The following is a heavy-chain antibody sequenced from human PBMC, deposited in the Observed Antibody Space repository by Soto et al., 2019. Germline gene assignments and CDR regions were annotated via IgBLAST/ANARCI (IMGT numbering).Heavy chain of an antibody. J-gene: IGHJ4*02. CDR2: IIPYYNTL. V-gene: IGHV1-69*01. CDR3: ASGASRWYPYFFDS. CDR1: EGTFNSYA. D-gene: IGHD6-13*01. Sequence: QAQVVQSGAEVRKPGSSVKLSCKASEGTFNSYAIAWVRQAPGQGLEWMGGIIPYYNTLNYAQKFQDRGTITADDSTNTGYMELSSLRSDDTAVYFCASGASRWYPYFFDSWAQGTLVTVSS.